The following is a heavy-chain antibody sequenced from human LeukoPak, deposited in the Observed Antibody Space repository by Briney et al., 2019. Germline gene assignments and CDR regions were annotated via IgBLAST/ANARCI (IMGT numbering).Heavy chain of an antibody. V-gene: IGHV1-2*02. J-gene: IGHJ6*02. CDR3: ARDQYYGSGSYLSLYYYGMDV. D-gene: IGHD3-10*01. CDR1: GYTFTGYC. Sequence: EASVKVSCKTSGYTFTGYCMHWVRQAPGQGLEWMGWINPNSGGTNYAQKFQGRVTMTRDTSISTAYMELSRLRSDDTAVYYCARDQYYGSGSYLSLYYYGMDVWGQGTTVTVSS. CDR2: INPNSGGT.